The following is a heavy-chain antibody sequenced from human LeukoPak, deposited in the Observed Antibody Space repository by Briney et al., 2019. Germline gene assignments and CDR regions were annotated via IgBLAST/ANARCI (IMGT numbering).Heavy chain of an antibody. J-gene: IGHJ4*02. D-gene: IGHD3-10*01. V-gene: IGHV3-48*01. CDR3: AKRAPIGKGSYGGYYFDY. Sequence: PGGSLRLSCAASGFTFSGYAMNWVRQAPGKGLEWVSHIFSSDSTIGYADSVKGRFTVSRDNAKNSLYLQMNSLRAEDTAVYYCAKRAPIGKGSYGGYYFDYWGQGTLVTVSS. CDR1: GFTFSGYA. CDR2: IFSSDSTI.